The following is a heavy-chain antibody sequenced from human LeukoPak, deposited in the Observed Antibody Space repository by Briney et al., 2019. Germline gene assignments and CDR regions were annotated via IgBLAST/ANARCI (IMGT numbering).Heavy chain of an antibody. Sequence: PSETLSLTCAVYSGSFSGYYWGWIRQPPGKGLEWIGEINHSGSTNYNPSLKSRVTISVDTSKNQFSLKLSSVTAADTAVYYCARGERGNYYMDVSGKGTTVTVSS. CDR1: SGSFSGYY. J-gene: IGHJ6*03. V-gene: IGHV4-34*01. CDR3: ARGERGNYYMDV. CDR2: INHSGST. D-gene: IGHD1-26*01.